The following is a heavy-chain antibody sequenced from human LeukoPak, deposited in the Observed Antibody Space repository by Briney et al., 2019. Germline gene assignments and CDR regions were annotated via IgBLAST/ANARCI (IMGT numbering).Heavy chain of an antibody. J-gene: IGHJ4*02. D-gene: IGHD3-22*01. CDR1: GFTFSSYG. CDR2: ISYDGSSK. CDR3: ARDPYYYDSSGYYFDY. V-gene: IGHV3-30*03. Sequence: GGSLRLSCAASGFTFSSYGMHWVRQAPGKGLEWVAVISYDGSSKYYADSVKGRFTISRDNSKNTLYLQMNSLRAEDTAVCYCARDPYYYDSSGYYFDYWGQGTLVTVSS.